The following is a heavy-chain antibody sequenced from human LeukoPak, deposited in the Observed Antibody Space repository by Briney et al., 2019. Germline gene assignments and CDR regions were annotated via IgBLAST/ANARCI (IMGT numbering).Heavy chain of an antibody. Sequence: SETLSLTCTVSGGSISSYYWSWIRQPPGKGLEWIGYIYYSGSTNYNPSLKSRVTISVDTSKNQFSLKLSPVTAADTAVYYCARAGARSYYLYYYMDVWGKGTTVTISS. V-gene: IGHV4-59*01. CDR3: ARAGARSYYLYYYMDV. CDR1: GGSISSYY. D-gene: IGHD3-10*01. CDR2: IYYSGST. J-gene: IGHJ6*03.